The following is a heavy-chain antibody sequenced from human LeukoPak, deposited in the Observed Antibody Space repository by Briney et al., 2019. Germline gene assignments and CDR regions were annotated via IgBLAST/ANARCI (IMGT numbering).Heavy chain of an antibody. CDR1: GGSFSGYY. CDR3: ARTYGSGSYPPRYNWFDP. Sequence: SETLSLTCAVYGGSFSGYYWSWIRQPPGKGLEWIGEINHSGSTNYNPSLKSRVTISVDTSKNQFSLKLSSVTAADTAVYYCARTYGSGSYPPRYNWFDPWGQGTLVTVSS. CDR2: INHSGST. J-gene: IGHJ5*02. V-gene: IGHV4-34*01. D-gene: IGHD3-10*01.